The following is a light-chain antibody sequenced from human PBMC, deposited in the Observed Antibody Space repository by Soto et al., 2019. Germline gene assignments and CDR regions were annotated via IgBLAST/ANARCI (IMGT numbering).Light chain of an antibody. CDR3: QSFDTSLNACV. Sequence: QSVLTQPPSVSAAPGQKVTISCSGSSSNIGNNYVAWYQQLPGTAPKLLVYDNNKRPSGIPDRFSGSKSGASATLGITGLQTGDEADYYCQSFDTSLNACVFGTGTKVTVL. J-gene: IGLJ1*01. CDR2: DNN. CDR1: SSNIGNNY. V-gene: IGLV1-51*01.